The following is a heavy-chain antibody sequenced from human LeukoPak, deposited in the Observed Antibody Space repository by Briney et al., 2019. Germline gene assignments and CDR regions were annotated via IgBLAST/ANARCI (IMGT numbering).Heavy chain of an antibody. J-gene: IGHJ4*02. CDR3: ARSVDSTTSTLPY. CDR2: IYPGDSDT. V-gene: IGHV5-51*01. Sequence: GESLKISCKGSENSFTNCWIAWVRQMPGKGLEWMGIIYPGDSDTRYSPTFQGQVTISADRSSTTAYLQWSGLKASDTAMYYCARSVDSTTSTLPYWGQGTVVTVSS. CDR1: ENSFTNCW. D-gene: IGHD5-18*01.